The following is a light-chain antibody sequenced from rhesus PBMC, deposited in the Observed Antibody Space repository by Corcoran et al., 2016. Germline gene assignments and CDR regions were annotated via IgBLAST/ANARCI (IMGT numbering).Light chain of an antibody. J-gene: IGKJ2*01. CDR2: QVS. Sequence: DVVMTQSPLSLPITPGQPASISCRSSQSLVHSNGHTYLSWYQPQPGQPPRLMIFQVSDRHSGVPDRVSGSGAGTDFTLKISRVEADDVGVYYCGQGAHLPFTFGQGTKVEIK. CDR1: QSLVHSNGHTY. V-gene: IGKV2-64*01. CDR3: GQGAHLPFT.